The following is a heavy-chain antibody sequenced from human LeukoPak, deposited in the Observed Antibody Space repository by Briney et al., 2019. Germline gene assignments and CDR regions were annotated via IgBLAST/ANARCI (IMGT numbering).Heavy chain of an antibody. V-gene: IGHV3-21*01. D-gene: IGHD2-2*01. CDR2: ISSSSSYI. CDR3: AREPIRYCSSTSCPLDY. CDR1: GFTFSSYS. J-gene: IGHJ4*02. Sequence: GGSLRLSCAASGFTFSSYSMNWVRQAPAKGLEWVSSISSSSSYIYYADSVKGRFTISRDNAKNSLYLQMNSLRAEDTAVYYCAREPIRYCSSTSCPLDYWGQGTLVTVSS.